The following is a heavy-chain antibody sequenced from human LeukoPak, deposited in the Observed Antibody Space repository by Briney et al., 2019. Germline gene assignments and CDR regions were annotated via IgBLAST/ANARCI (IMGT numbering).Heavy chain of an antibody. Sequence: ASVKVSCKASGYTFTGYYMHWARQAPGQGLEWMGRINPNSGGTNYAQKFQGRVTMTRDTSISTAYMELSRLRSDDTAVYYCARAYCSSTSCYRGFDPWGQGTLVTVSS. CDR3: ARAYCSSTSCYRGFDP. CDR2: INPNSGGT. J-gene: IGHJ5*02. CDR1: GYTFTGYY. D-gene: IGHD2-2*02. V-gene: IGHV1-2*06.